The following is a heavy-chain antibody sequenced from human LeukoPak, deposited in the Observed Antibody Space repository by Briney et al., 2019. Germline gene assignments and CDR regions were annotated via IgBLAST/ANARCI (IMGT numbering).Heavy chain of an antibody. CDR3: ARDISSSSWRNYYYGMDV. CDR2: IYHSGST. D-gene: IGHD6-13*01. CDR1: GGSISSSNW. Sequence: SETLSLTCAVSGGSISSSNWWSWVRQPPGKGLEWIGEIYHSGSTNYNPSLKSRVTISVDKSKNQFSLKLSSVTAADTAVYYCARDISSSSWRNYYYGMDVWGQGTTVTVSS. V-gene: IGHV4-4*02. J-gene: IGHJ6*02.